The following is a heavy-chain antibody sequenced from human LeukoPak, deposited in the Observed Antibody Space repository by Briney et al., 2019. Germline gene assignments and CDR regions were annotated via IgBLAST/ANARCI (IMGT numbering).Heavy chain of an antibody. V-gene: IGHV4-30-4*08. CDR1: GGSISSGDYY. Sequence: SQTLSLTCTVSGGSISSGDYYWSWIRQPPGKGLEWIGYIYYSGSTYYNPSLKSRVTISVDTSKNQFSLKLSSVTAADTAVYYCARSGIAAPYYYYYYMDVWGKGTTVTVSS. J-gene: IGHJ6*03. CDR2: IYYSGST. CDR3: ARSGIAAPYYYYYYMDV. D-gene: IGHD6-13*01.